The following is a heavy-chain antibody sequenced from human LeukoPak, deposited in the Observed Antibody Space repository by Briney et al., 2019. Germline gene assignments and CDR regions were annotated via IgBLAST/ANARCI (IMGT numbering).Heavy chain of an antibody. D-gene: IGHD3-16*01. Sequence: GASVKVSCKASGYTFTSYGISWVRQAPGQGLEWMGWISAYNGNTNYAQKLQGRVTMTTDTSTSTAYMELRSLRSDDTAVYYCARAWGSADYYYYYMDVWGKGTTVTVSS. CDR3: ARAWGSADYYYYYMDV. V-gene: IGHV1-18*01. J-gene: IGHJ6*03. CDR2: ISAYNGNT. CDR1: GYTFTSYG.